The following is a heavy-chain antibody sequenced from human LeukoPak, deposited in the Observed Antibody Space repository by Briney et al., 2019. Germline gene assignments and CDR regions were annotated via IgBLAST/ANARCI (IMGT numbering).Heavy chain of an antibody. CDR3: AKDADYYDSSGYSAAGDY. D-gene: IGHD3-22*01. CDR2: IKHDGSEK. J-gene: IGHJ4*02. CDR1: GFNFEIYW. V-gene: IGHV3-7*01. Sequence: PGGSLRLSCAASGFNFEIYWMSWVRQAPGKGLEWVANIKHDGSEKDCVDSVKGRFTISRDNSKNTLYLQMNSLGAEDTAVYYCAKDADYYDSSGYSAAGDYWGQGTLVTVSS.